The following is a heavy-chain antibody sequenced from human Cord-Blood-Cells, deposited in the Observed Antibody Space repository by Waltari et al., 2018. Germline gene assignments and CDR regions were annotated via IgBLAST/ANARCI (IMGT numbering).Heavy chain of an antibody. Sequence: EVQLLESGVGLVQPGGSLRLSCAASGFTFSSYAISWVRQAPGKGLEWASAISGSGGSTHYADPVKGRFTISRDNPKNPLYLQMNSLRADDTAVYYCAKDYEGYSSSGPSWGQGTLVTVSS. CDR1: GFTFSSYA. V-gene: IGHV3-23*01. J-gene: IGHJ4*02. CDR2: ISGSGGST. D-gene: IGHD6-13*01. CDR3: AKDYEGYSSSGPS.